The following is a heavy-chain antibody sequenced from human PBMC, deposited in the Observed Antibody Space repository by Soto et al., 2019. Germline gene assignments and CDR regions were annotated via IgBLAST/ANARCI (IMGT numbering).Heavy chain of an antibody. CDR1: GGTFSSYT. D-gene: IGHD1-26*01. V-gene: IGHV1-69*02. Sequence: QVQLVQSGAEVKKPGSSVKVSCKASGGTFSSYTISWVRQAPGQGLEWMGRIIPLLGIANYALKFQGRVTITADKSTSTAYMELSSLRSEDTAVYYCARVGGGNGRGQGTLVTVSS. CDR3: ARVGGGNG. J-gene: IGHJ4*02. CDR2: IIPLLGIA.